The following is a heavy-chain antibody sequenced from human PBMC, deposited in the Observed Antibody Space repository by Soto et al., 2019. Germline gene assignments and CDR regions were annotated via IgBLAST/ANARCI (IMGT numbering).Heavy chain of an antibody. V-gene: IGHV4-39*01. CDR3: ARHERSRGHLYSDYDSGSE. CDR2: IYYTEGT. CDR1: GASITSNSY. D-gene: IGHD5-12*01. J-gene: IGHJ4*02. Sequence: PSETLSLTCTVSGASITSNSYWAWMRQPPGKGLEWIGSIYYTEGTSSNPSLRSRVTMSVDTSNNQFSLRLSSVTAADTAVYYCARHERSRGHLYSDYDSGSEWGQGTLVTVSS.